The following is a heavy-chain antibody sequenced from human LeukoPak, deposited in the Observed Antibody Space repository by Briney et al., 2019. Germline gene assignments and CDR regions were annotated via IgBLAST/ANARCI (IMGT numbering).Heavy chain of an antibody. CDR2: ISYSGST. V-gene: IGHV4-59*01. CDR3: ARLVRDTPTGYWYFDL. CDR1: GGSISSYY. D-gene: IGHD5-18*01. Sequence: PSETLSLTCTVSGGSISSYYWSWIRQPPGKGLEWIGYISYSGSTNYSPSLKSRVTMAVDTSNNQFSLKLTSVTAPDTAAYYCARLVRDTPTGYWYFDLWGRGTLVTVSS. J-gene: IGHJ2*01.